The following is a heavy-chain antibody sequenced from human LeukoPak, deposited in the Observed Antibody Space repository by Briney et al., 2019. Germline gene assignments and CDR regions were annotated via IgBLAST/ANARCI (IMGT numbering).Heavy chain of an antibody. CDR2: IRYDGSKK. D-gene: IGHD6-19*01. Sequence: GGSLRLSCAASGFTFSSYGMHWVRQAPGKGLEWVAFIRYDGSKKYYADSVKGRFTISRDNFKNTLYLQMNSLRVEDTAVYYCARQRWLALDYYYMDVWGKGTTVTISS. J-gene: IGHJ6*03. V-gene: IGHV3-30*02. CDR3: ARQRWLALDYYYMDV. CDR1: GFTFSSYG.